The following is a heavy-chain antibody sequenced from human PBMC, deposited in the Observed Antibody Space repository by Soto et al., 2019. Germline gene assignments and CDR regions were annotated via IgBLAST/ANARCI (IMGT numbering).Heavy chain of an antibody. CDR2: IYYSGST. V-gene: IGHV4-39*01. CDR3: ARRWGDYFDY. D-gene: IGHD3-16*01. J-gene: IGHJ4*02. CDR1: GGSISSSSYY. Sequence: PSETLSLTCTVSGGSISSSSYYWGWIRQPPGKGLEWIGSIYYSGSTYYNPSLKSRVTISADTSKNQFSLKLSSVTAADTAVYYCARRWGDYFDYWGQGTLVTVSS.